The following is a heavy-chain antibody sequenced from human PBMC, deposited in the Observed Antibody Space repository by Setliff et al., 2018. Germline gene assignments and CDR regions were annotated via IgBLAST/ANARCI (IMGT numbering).Heavy chain of an antibody. Sequence: SVKVSCKASGYTFTNHYMHWVRQAPGQGLEWMGGTIPMFGTTNYAQKFQGRVTITTDESTSTAYMEMSSLRSEDTAVYYCARERGDIVSTTSYYYYMDVWGKGTTVTVSS. V-gene: IGHV1-69*05. J-gene: IGHJ6*03. CDR2: TIPMFGTT. D-gene: IGHD5-12*01. CDR1: GYTFTNHY. CDR3: ARERGDIVSTTSYYYYMDV.